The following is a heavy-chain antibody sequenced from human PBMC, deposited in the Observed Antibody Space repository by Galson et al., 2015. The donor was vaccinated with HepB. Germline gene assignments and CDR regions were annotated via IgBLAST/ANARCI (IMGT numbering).Heavy chain of an antibody. CDR3: ARITGTTGLVGGMDV. Sequence: PALVKPTQTLTLTCTFSGFSLSTSGMCVSWIRQPPGKALEWLARIDWDDDKYYSTSLKTRLTISKDTSKNQVVLTMTNMDPVDTATYYCARITGTTGLVGGMDVWVQGTTVTVSS. J-gene: IGHJ6*02. CDR2: IDWDDDK. V-gene: IGHV2-70*11. D-gene: IGHD1-7*01. CDR1: GFSLSTSGMC.